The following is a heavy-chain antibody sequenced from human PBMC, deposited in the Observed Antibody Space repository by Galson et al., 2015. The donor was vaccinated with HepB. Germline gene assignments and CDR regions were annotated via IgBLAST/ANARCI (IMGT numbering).Heavy chain of an antibody. CDR2: IDRTTYTT. J-gene: IGHJ4*02. CDR3: ARVTTGFDY. D-gene: IGHD4-17*01. CDR1: GFTFTTYS. Sequence: SLRLSCAVSGFTFTTYSLAWVRQAPGKGLEWLSYIDRTTYTTYYADSVKGRFAISRDNAKSLVYLQMNSLRAEDTAMYYCARVTTGFDYWGQGTLVTVSS. V-gene: IGHV3-48*01.